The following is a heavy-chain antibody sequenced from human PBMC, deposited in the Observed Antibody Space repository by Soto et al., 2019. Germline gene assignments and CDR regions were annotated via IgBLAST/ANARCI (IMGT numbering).Heavy chain of an antibody. CDR3: AKAPGYCSGGSCYMVY. D-gene: IGHD2-15*01. Sequence: GGSLRLSCAASGFTFSSYGMHWVRQAPGKGLEWVAVISYDGSNKYYADSVKGRFTISRDNSKNTLYLQMNSLRAEDTAVYYCAKAPGYCSGGSCYMVYWGQGTLVTVSS. V-gene: IGHV3-30*18. CDR2: ISYDGSNK. CDR1: GFTFSSYG. J-gene: IGHJ4*02.